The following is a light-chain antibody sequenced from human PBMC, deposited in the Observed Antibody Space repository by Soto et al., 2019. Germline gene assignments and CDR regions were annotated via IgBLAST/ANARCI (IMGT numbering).Light chain of an antibody. J-gene: IGKJ3*01. Sequence: DIQLTQSPSSLSASVGYRVTITCQASQDISNHLNWYQQKPGQAPNLLIYDASNLETGVPSRFSGGGSGTFFSFTINSLQPEVIATYYCQKHDGVPLFGPGTKVEIK. CDR1: QDISNH. CDR3: QKHDGVPL. CDR2: DAS. V-gene: IGKV1-33*01.